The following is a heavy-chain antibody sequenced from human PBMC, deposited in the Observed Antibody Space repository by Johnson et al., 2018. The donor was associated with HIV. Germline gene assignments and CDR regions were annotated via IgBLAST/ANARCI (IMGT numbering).Heavy chain of an antibody. V-gene: IGHV3-48*04. CDR3: AKTGGGAALDS. CDR2: IGRSCTTI. J-gene: IGHJ3*02. CDR1: GFTFSNYA. Sequence: VQLVESGGGLVQPGGSLTLSCAASGFTFSNYAMSWVRRAPGKGLEWISYIGRSCTTIYYADSVKGRFTISRDNAKNSLYLQMNSLRVDDTAVYYCAKTGGGAALDSWGQGTMVTVSS. D-gene: IGHD3-16*01.